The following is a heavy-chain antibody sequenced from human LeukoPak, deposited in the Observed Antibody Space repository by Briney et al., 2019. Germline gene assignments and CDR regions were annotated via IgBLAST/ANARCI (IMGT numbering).Heavy chain of an antibody. D-gene: IGHD6-19*01. CDR2: ISGSGENT. V-gene: IGHV3-23*01. Sequence: ETLSLTCTVSGGSISSYYWSWVRQAPGKGLEWVSGISGSGENTYYADSVKGRFTVSRDNSKDTLYLEMNSLSAEDTAVYYCAKVQSTGWCFEYWGQGTLVTVSS. CDR1: GGSISSYY. CDR3: AKVQSTGWCFEY. J-gene: IGHJ4*02.